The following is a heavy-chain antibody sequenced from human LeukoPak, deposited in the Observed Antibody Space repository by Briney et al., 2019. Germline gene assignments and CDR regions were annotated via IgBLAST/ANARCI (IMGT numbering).Heavy chain of an antibody. V-gene: IGHV3-13*01. D-gene: IGHD1-26*01. CDR1: GFTFSSYD. J-gene: IGHJ4*02. CDR2: IGTAGDT. CDR3: ARETREGYFDY. Sequence: PGGSLGLSCAASGFTFSSYDMHWVRQATGKGLEWVSAIGTAGDTYYPGSVKGRFTISRENAKNSLYPQMNSLRAGDTAVYYCARETREGYFDYWGQGTLVTVSS.